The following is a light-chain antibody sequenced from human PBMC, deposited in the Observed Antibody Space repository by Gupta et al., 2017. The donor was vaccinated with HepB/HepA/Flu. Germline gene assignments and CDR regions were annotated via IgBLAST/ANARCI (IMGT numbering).Light chain of an antibody. V-gene: IGKV3-20*01. J-gene: IGKJ1*01. Sequence: EIVLTQSPATLSLSAGETATLSCRASHSVTNTYFAWYQHKPGQAPRLLIYAASRRATGIPDRCSGSGSGTDFTLTISRLEPDDCAVYYCQQYGNSPPLTFGQGTKVELK. CDR2: AAS. CDR1: HSVTNTY. CDR3: QQYGNSPPLT.